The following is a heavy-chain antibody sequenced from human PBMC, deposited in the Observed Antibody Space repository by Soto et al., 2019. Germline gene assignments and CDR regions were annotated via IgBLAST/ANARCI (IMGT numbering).Heavy chain of an antibody. J-gene: IGHJ6*02. CDR3: TRNGRSGYSSGWYPSHYYYYGMDG. Sequence: GGSLRLSCAASGFTFSSYGMHWVRQAPGKGLEWVAVIWYDGSNKYYADSVKGRFTISRDNSKNTLYLQMNSLRAEDTAVYYCTRNGRSGYSSGWYPSHYYYYGMDGWGQGTTVTVSS. V-gene: IGHV3-33*01. D-gene: IGHD6-19*01. CDR1: GFTFSSYG. CDR2: IWYDGSNK.